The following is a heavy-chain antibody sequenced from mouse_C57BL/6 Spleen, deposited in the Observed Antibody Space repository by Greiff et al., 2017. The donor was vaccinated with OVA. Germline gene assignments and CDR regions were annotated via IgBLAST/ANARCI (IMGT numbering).Heavy chain of an antibody. V-gene: IGHV1-54*01. Sequence: QVQLQQSGAELVRPGTSVKVSCKASGYAFTNYLIEWVKQRTGQGLEWIGVINPGSGGTNYNEKFKGKATLTADKSSSTAYMQLSSLTSEDSAVYFCARGGNAYGFAYWGQGTLVTVSA. D-gene: IGHD2-2*01. CDR2: INPGSGGT. J-gene: IGHJ3*01. CDR1: GYAFTNYL. CDR3: ARGGNAYGFAY.